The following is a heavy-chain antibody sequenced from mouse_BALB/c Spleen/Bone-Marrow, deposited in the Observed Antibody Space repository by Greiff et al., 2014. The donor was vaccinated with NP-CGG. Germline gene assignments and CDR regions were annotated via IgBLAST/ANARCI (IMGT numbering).Heavy chain of an antibody. J-gene: IGHJ3*01. CDR3: APYYYGSSQFAY. Sequence: VQLQQSGAELVKPGASVKLSCTASGFNIKDTYMHWVKQRPEQGLEWTGRIDPANGNTKYDPKFQGKATITADTSSNTAYLQLSSMTSKDTAVYYCAPYYYGSSQFAYWGQGTLVTVSA. V-gene: IGHV14-3*02. CDR2: IDPANGNT. CDR1: GFNIKDTY. D-gene: IGHD1-1*01.